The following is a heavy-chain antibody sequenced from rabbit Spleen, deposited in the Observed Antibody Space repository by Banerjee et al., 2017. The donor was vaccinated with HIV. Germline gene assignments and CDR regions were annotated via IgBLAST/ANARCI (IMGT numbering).Heavy chain of an antibody. CDR1: GIDFSDYY. Sequence: HLEESGGGLVKPGGSLKLSCTASGIDFSDYYMSWVRQAPGKGLEWITCIDTANGDTYYANWAKGRFTISRENAQNTVFLQMTSLTAADTATYFCARDGTGGSYFALWGPGTLVTVS. V-gene: IGHV1S7*01. CDR3: ARDGTGGSYFAL. D-gene: IGHD8-1*01. J-gene: IGHJ4*01. CDR2: IDTANGDT.